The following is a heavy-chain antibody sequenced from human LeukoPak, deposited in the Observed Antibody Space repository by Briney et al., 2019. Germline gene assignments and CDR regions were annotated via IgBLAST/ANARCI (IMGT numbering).Heavy chain of an antibody. CDR2: ISGSGAST. CDR3: AKLFSAVTTYFQH. V-gene: IGHV3-23*01. D-gene: IGHD4-17*01. J-gene: IGHJ1*01. CDR1: GFTFSSYA. Sequence: GASLRLSCAASGFTFSSYAMGWVRQAPGKGLEWVSAISGSGASTYYADSVKGRFTISRDNSKNTLYLQMNSLRAEDTAVYYCAKLFSAVTTYFQHWGQGTLVTVSS.